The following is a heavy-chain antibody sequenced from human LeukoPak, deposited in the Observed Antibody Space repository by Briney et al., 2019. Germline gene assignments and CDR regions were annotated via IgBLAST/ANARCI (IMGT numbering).Heavy chain of an antibody. J-gene: IGHJ4*02. CDR2: INHSGST. CDR3: ARVRGRRGYSGYGPNFDY. V-gene: IGHV4-34*01. D-gene: IGHD5-12*01. Sequence: PETLSLTCAVYGGSFSGYYWSWIRQPPGKGLEWIGEINHSGSTNYNPSLKSRVTISVDTSKNQFSLKLSSVTAADTAVYYCARVRGRRGYSGYGPNFDYWGQGTLVTVSS. CDR1: GGSFSGYY.